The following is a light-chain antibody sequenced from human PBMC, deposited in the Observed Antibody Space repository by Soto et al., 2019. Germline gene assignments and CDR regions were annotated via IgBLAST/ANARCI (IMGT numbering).Light chain of an antibody. CDR3: SSYSSSYTWV. J-gene: IGLJ3*02. Sequence: QSALTQPASVSGSPGQSITISCTGTSSDIGSQNFVSWRQQRPGKSPKFIIYGVTNRPSGVSNRFSGSKSGNTASLTISGLQADDEADYYCSSYSSSYTWVFGGGTKLTVL. V-gene: IGLV2-14*01. CDR1: SSDIGSQNF. CDR2: GVT.